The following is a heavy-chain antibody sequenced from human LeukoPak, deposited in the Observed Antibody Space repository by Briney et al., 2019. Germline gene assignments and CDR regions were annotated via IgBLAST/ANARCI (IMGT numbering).Heavy chain of an antibody. J-gene: IGHJ3*02. CDR3: ASYISEENAFDI. CDR2: IIPIFGTA. D-gene: IGHD1-14*01. Sequence: ASVKVSCKASGGTFSSYAISWVRQAPGQGLEWMGGIIPIFGTANYAQKFQGRVTITADESTSTAYMELSSLRSEDTAVYYCASYISEENAFDIWGQGTMVTVSS. CDR1: GGTFSSYA. V-gene: IGHV1-69*13.